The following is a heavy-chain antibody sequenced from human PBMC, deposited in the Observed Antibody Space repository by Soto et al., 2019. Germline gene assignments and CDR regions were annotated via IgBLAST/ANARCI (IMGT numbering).Heavy chain of an antibody. V-gene: IGHV4-31*01. D-gene: IGHD2-2*01. J-gene: IGHJ4*02. Sequence: QVQLQESGPGLVQPSQTLSLRCTVSGGSINGGGYYWNWIRQLPGKGLEWIGYMYYNGNTYYNPSLQSPDTSSFGTSHDQLSLRLTSVTAADTAVYFSARDVAYCSSIGSQNPFDHWGQGTLVTVSP. CDR1: GGSINGGGYY. CDR2: MYYNGNT. CDR3: ARDVAYCSSIGSQNPFDH.